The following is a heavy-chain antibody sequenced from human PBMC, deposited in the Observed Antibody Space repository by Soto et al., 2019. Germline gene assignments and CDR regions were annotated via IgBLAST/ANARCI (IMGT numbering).Heavy chain of an antibody. CDR1: GGTFSSYA. V-gene: IGHV1-69*01. CDR2: IIPIFGTA. CDR3: ARVGAGIVATNPGYCYYYGMDV. Sequence: QVQLVQSGAEVKKPGSSVKVSCKASGGTFSSYAISWVRQAPGQGLEWMGGIIPIFGTANYAQKFQGRVTITADESTSTAYMELSSLRSEDTAVYYCARVGAGIVATNPGYCYYYGMDVWGQGTTVTVSS. D-gene: IGHD5-12*01. J-gene: IGHJ6*02.